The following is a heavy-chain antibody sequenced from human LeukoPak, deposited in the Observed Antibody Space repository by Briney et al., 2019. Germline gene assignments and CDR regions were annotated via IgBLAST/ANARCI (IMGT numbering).Heavy chain of an antibody. CDR3: ARVSVAGTGPDY. J-gene: IGHJ4*02. CDR1: GGSVSSSNCY. CDR2: FSYNVHS. D-gene: IGHD6-13*01. V-gene: IGHV4-61*01. Sequence: SETLSLTCTVSGGSVSSSNCYWSWIRQPPGKGLEWVGFFSYNVHSDYNPSLKSRVTISVDTSKNQFSLRLSSVTAADTAIYYCARVSVAGTGPDYWGQGTLVTVSS.